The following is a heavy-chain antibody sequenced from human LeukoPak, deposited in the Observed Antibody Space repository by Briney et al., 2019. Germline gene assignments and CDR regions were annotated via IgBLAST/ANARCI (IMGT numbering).Heavy chain of an antibody. D-gene: IGHD1-7*01. CDR2: VSSDGSID. V-gene: IGHV3-30*03. J-gene: IGHJ5*02. CDR1: GFTFSNYG. CDR3: AREGMGTTFSAWFEP. Sequence: GRSLRLSCAASGFTFSNYGMHWVRQAPGKGLEGVAVVSSDGSIDYYADSLRGRFTVSRDNSKNTMFPQFNTLRPEDTAVYYCAREGMGTTFSAWFEPWGQGTLVTVSS.